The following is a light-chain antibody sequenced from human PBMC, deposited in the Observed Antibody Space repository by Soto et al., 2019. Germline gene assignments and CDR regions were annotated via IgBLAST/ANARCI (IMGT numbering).Light chain of an antibody. Sequence: AIRMTQSPSSISASTGDRVTITCRASQGISSFLAWYQQKPGKAPKLLIYAAATLQRGAPSRFSASGSGTDFTLTISRLQSEDFATYSCQQYLSYPYTFGQGTKLEI. V-gene: IGKV1-8*01. CDR3: QQYLSYPYT. J-gene: IGKJ2*01. CDR1: QGISSF. CDR2: AAA.